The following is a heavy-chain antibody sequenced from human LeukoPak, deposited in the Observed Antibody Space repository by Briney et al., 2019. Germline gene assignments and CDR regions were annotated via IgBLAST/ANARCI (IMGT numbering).Heavy chain of an antibody. CDR1: GASISNYY. Sequence: SETLSLTCTVSGASISNYYWSWIRQPAGKGLEWIGRISTSGSTNYNPSLKSRVTMSVDTSKSQFSLNLRSVTATDTAVYYCARYVPVKTGTTRASFDYWGQGILATVSS. CDR2: ISTSGST. J-gene: IGHJ4*02. V-gene: IGHV4-4*07. CDR3: ARYVPVKTGTTRASFDY. D-gene: IGHD1-1*01.